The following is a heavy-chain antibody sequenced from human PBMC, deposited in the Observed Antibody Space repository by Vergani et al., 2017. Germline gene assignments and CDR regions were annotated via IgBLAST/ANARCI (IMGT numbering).Heavy chain of an antibody. V-gene: IGHV4-38-2*01. CDR2: IYHTGSA. Sequence: QVQLLESGPGLLKPSETLSLTCSVSGYSITSGHYWGWIRQPPGRGLEWIGSIYHTGSAYYNPLLKSRVTVSVDKSMNQVSLKLNSVTAADTAVYYCVRTVALWFGETKDGGWFDPWGQGTLVTVTS. J-gene: IGHJ5*02. D-gene: IGHD3-10*01. CDR3: VRTVALWFGETKDGGWFDP. CDR1: GYSITSGHY.